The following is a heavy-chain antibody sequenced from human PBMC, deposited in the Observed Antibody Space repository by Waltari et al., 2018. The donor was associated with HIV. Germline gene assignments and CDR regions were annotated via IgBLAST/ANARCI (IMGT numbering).Heavy chain of an antibody. CDR3: ARTPYCVGGDCYARGIYFEF. V-gene: IGHV1-8*01. CDR1: RYTVTSHD. J-gene: IGHJ4*02. CDR2: MNPDSGNT. D-gene: IGHD2-21*02. Sequence: QEQLVQSGAEVKKPGASVKVSCKASRYTVTSHDIHWVRQAPGQGLEWVGWMNPDSGNTGYAQNFQVRVNMTRTTSINTAYLELYSLTSDDTAVYYCARTPYCVGGDCYARGIYFEFWGQGTLVTVSS.